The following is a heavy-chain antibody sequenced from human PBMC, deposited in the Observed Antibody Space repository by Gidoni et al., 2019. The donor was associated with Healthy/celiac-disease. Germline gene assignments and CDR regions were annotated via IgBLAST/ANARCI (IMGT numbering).Heavy chain of an antibody. J-gene: IGHJ6*02. CDR2: IIPIFGTA. CDR3: AIVVVPAAKPDYYYYGMDV. D-gene: IGHD2-2*01. Sequence: QVHLVQSGAEVKKPGSSVKVSCMASGGTFSSYAISWVRQAPGQGLEWMGGIIPIFGTANYAQKFQGRVTITADESTSTAYMELSSLRSEDTAVYYCAIVVVPAAKPDYYYYGMDVWGQGTTVTVSS. CDR1: GGTFSSYA. V-gene: IGHV1-69*01.